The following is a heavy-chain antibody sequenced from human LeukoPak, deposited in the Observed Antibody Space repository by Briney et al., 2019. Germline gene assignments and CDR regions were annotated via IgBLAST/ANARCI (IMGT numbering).Heavy chain of an antibody. CDR3: AKDYLSGSEYSSGWGFGY. Sequence: GGSLRLSCAASEFTFSSYAMSWVRQAPGKGLDWVSVISGSGGNTYYADSVKGRFTVSRDTFKNTLYLQMNNLRAEDTAVYYCAKDYLSGSEYSSGWGFGYWGQGTLVTVPS. V-gene: IGHV3-23*01. J-gene: IGHJ4*02. CDR1: EFTFSSYA. CDR2: ISGSGGNT. D-gene: IGHD6-19*01.